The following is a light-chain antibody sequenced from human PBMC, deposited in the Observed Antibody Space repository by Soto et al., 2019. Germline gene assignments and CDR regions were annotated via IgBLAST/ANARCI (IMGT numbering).Light chain of an antibody. CDR2: SAS. CDR1: QGISNY. J-gene: IGKJ1*01. Sequence: DIHMTQSPSSLSASVGDRVTITCRASQGISNYLGWYQQKPGKAPRSLIYSASSLQSGVPSKFSGSGSGTDFTLTIRDMQPDDLATYYSQQYYRYPWTFGQGTKVEIK. V-gene: IGKV1-16*02. CDR3: QQYYRYPWT.